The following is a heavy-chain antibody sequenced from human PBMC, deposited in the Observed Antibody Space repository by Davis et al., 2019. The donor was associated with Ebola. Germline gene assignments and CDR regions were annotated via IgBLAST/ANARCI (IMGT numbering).Heavy chain of an antibody. CDR2: ISGSGGST. Sequence: PGGSLRPSFAAPGFTFSSYAMSWVRQAPGKGLEWVSAISGSGGSTYYADSVKGRFTISRDNSKNTLYLQMNSLRSDDTAVYYCARQGIVVVPADMMYYGMDVWGQGTTVTVSS. V-gene: IGHV3-23*01. CDR3: ARQGIVVVPADMMYYGMDV. D-gene: IGHD2-2*01. J-gene: IGHJ6*02. CDR1: GFTFSSYA.